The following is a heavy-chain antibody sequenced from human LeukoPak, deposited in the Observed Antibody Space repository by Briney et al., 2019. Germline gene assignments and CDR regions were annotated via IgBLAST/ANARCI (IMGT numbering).Heavy chain of an antibody. CDR3: ARGPRLSYYDFWSGYNGAYYYYYMDV. Sequence: SETLSLTCAVYGGSFSGYYWSWIRQPPGKGLEWIGEINHSGSTNYNPSLKSRVTISVDTSKNQFSLKLSSVTAAGTAVYYCARGPRLSYYDFWSGYNGAYYYYYMDVWGKGTTVTVSS. D-gene: IGHD3-3*01. CDR1: GGSFSGYY. CDR2: INHSGST. V-gene: IGHV4-34*01. J-gene: IGHJ6*03.